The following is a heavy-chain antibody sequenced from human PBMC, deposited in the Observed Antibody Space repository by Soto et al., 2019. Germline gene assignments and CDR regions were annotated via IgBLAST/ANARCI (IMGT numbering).Heavy chain of an antibody. CDR1: GFTFSSYA. CDR2: ISYDGSNK. J-gene: IGHJ6*02. D-gene: IGHD2-21*02. CDR3: ARALVVTAPNYYYYGMDV. Sequence: QVQLVESGGGVVQPGRSLRLSCAASGFTFSSYAMHWVRQAPGKGLEWVAVISYDGSNKYYADSVKGRFTISRDNSKNTLYLQMNSLRAEDTAVYYCARALVVTAPNYYYYGMDVWGQGTTVTVSS. V-gene: IGHV3-30-3*01.